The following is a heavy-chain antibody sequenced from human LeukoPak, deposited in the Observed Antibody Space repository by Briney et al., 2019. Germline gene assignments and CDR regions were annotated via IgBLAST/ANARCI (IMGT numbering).Heavy chain of an antibody. CDR3: ARHGRLAYCSSTSCYPTFDY. J-gene: IGHJ4*02. Sequence: PSETLSLTCTVSGGSISSSSYYWGWIRQPPGKGLEWIGSIYYSGSTYYNPSLKSRVTISVDTSKNQFSLKLSSVTAADTAVYYCARHGRLAYCSSTSCYPTFDYWGQGTLVTVSS. V-gene: IGHV4-39*01. CDR1: GGSISSSSYY. CDR2: IYYSGST. D-gene: IGHD2-2*01.